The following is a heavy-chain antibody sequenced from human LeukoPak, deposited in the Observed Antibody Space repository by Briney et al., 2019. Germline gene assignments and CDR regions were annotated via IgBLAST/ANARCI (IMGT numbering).Heavy chain of an antibody. CDR3: AKDDPTAYFDY. V-gene: IGHV3-30*02. D-gene: IGHD4-17*01. J-gene: IGHJ4*02. Sequence: GGSLRLSCAASGFTFSNYGMDWVRQAPGKGLEWVAFIRSDGTIKYYPDSVKGRFTISRDNSKNTLYLQMNSLRAEDTAVYYCAKDDPTAYFDYWGQGTLVTVSS. CDR2: IRSDGTIK. CDR1: GFTFSNYG.